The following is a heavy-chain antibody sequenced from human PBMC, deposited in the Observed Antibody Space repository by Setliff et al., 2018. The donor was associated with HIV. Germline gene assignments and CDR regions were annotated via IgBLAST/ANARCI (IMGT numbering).Heavy chain of an antibody. CDR3: ARESKGAMALETFDY. CDR1: GYSISSGYY. V-gene: IGHV4-38-2*02. Sequence: PSETLSLTCAVSGYSISSGYYWGWIRQPPGKGLEWVGSIYHSGTTYYNPSLKSRVTISVDTSKNQFSLKLSSVTAADTAVYYCARESKGAMALETFDYWGQGTLVTVSS. CDR2: IYHSGTT. D-gene: IGHD1-26*01. J-gene: IGHJ4*02.